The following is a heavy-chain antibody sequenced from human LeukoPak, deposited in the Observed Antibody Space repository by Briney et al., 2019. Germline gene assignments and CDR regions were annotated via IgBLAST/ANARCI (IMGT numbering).Heavy chain of an antibody. CDR2: ISGSGGST. CDR1: GFTFSSYG. V-gene: IGHV3-23*01. J-gene: IGHJ4*02. Sequence: GGSLRLSCAASGFTFSSYGMHWVRQAPGKGLEWVSAISGSGGSTYYADSVKGRFTISRDNSKNTLYLQMNSLRAEDTAVYYCAKDLGDGYNSDLFDYWGQGTLVTVSS. CDR3: AKDLGDGYNSDLFDY. D-gene: IGHD5-24*01.